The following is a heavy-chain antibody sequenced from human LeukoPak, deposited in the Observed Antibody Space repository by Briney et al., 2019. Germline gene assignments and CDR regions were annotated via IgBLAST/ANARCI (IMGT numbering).Heavy chain of an antibody. CDR3: AKDRRDSGWWYLDY. CDR2: ISYDGSNK. Sequence: GRSLRLSCAASGFTFSTYGMHWVRQAPGKGLEWVAVISYDGSNKDYADSVKGRFTISRDNSKNTLYLQINSLRAEDTAVYYCAKDRRDSGWWYLDYWGQGTLVTVSS. J-gene: IGHJ4*02. D-gene: IGHD6-19*01. CDR1: GFTFSTYG. V-gene: IGHV3-30*18.